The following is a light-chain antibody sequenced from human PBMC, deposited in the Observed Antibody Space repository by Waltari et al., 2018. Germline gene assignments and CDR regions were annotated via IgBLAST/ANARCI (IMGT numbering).Light chain of an antibody. CDR2: LGS. Sequence: DIVVTKSPLSLPVTPGEPASISCTSSQSLLHSNGYNYLDWYLQKPVQSPQLLSYLGSNRASGVPDRFSGSGSGTDFTLKISRVEAEDVGVYYCMQSLRALWTFGQGTKVEIK. CDR3: MQSLRALWT. J-gene: IGKJ1*01. CDR1: QSLLHSNGYNY. V-gene: IGKV2-28*01.